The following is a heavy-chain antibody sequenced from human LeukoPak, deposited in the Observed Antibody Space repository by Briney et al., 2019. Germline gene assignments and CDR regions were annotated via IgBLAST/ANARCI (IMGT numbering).Heavy chain of an antibody. V-gene: IGHV3-7*01. CDR1: GFSFNAYW. CDR3: ATFGLVAALDL. J-gene: IGHJ4*02. Sequence: GGSLTLSCAASGFSFNAYWMAWVRQAPGTGLEWVANINPAGSETFHVDPVKGRFSISRDHAKNLVYLQMNSLRAEDTAVYYCATFGLVAALDLWGQGTLVTVSS. D-gene: IGHD5-12*01. CDR2: INPAGSET.